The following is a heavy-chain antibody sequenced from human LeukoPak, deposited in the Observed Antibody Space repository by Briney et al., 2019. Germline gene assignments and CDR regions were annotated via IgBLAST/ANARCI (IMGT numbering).Heavy chain of an antibody. Sequence: GGSLRLSCAAYEFTFSSYWMTWVRQAPGKGLEWVASINQEAGEKYYVDSVKGRFTISRDNAKNLLYLQMNSLRAEDTAVYYCARDPGIAAAGTEGNFDYWGQGTLVTVSS. CDR2: INQEAGEK. CDR3: ARDPGIAAAGTEGNFDY. CDR1: EFTFSSYW. V-gene: IGHV3-7*01. J-gene: IGHJ4*02. D-gene: IGHD6-13*01.